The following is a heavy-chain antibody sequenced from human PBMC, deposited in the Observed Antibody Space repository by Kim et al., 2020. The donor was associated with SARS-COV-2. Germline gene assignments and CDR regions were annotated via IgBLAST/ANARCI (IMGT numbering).Heavy chain of an antibody. CDR3: ARGRIYYYDSSGYYSY. D-gene: IGHD3-22*01. J-gene: IGHJ4*01. V-gene: IGHV4-34*01. Sequence: SETLSLTCAVYGGSFSGYYWSWIRQPPGKGLEWIGEINHSGSTNYNPSLKSRVTISVDTSKNQFSLKLSSVTAADTAVYYCARGRIYYYDSSGYYSYWG. CDR1: GGSFSGYY. CDR2: INHSGST.